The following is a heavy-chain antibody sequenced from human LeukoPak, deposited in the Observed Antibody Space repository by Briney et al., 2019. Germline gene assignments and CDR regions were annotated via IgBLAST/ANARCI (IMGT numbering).Heavy chain of an antibody. CDR1: GFTFSSYA. Sequence: GGSLRLSCAASGFTFSSYAMHWVRQAPGKGLEWVAVISYDGSNKYYADSVKGRFTISRDNSKNTLYLQMNSLRAEDTAVYYCAREYSSGWYGPTDVWGQGTTVTVSS. CDR2: ISYDGSNK. J-gene: IGHJ6*02. CDR3: AREYSSGWYGPTDV. V-gene: IGHV3-30-3*01. D-gene: IGHD6-19*01.